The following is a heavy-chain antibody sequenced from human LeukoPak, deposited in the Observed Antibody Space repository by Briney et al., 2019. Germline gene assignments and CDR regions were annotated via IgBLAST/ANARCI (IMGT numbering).Heavy chain of an antibody. CDR1: GGSVNNNNW. CDR3: ARGNIVVARHNWFDP. V-gene: IGHV4-4*02. Sequence: SGTLSLTCAVSGGSVNNNNWWNWVRQPPGKGLEWIGYIFHTGSGSTSHNPSLKSRVTISVDTSKNQFSLNLNSVTAADTAVYYCARGNIVVARHNWFDPWGQGTLVTVSS. CDR2: IFHTGSGST. D-gene: IGHD2-2*01. J-gene: IGHJ5*02.